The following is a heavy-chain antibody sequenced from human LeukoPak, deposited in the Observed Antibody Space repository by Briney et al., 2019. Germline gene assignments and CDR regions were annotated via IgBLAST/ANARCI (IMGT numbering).Heavy chain of an antibody. Sequence: SETLSLTCAVYGGSFSGYYWSWIRQPPGKGLEWIGEINHSGSTNYNPSLKSRVTISVDTSKNQFSLKLSSVTAADTAVYYCARDEDDSSGYLWFDPWGQGTLVTVSS. J-gene: IGHJ5*02. D-gene: IGHD3-22*01. CDR3: ARDEDDSSGYLWFDP. CDR1: GGSFSGYY. V-gene: IGHV4-34*01. CDR2: INHSGST.